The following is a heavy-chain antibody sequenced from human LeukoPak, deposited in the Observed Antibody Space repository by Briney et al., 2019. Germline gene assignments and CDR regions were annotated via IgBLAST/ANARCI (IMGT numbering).Heavy chain of an antibody. Sequence: PGGSLRLSCAASGFTFSDYYMSWIRQAPGKGLEWVSAISGSGGSTYYAGSVKGRFTISRDNSKNTLFLQMNSLRADDTAVYYCAKEPRENSGYYVSGWFDPWGQGTLVTVSS. CDR3: AKEPRENSGYYVSGWFDP. D-gene: IGHD5-12*01. V-gene: IGHV3-23*01. J-gene: IGHJ5*02. CDR1: GFTFSDYY. CDR2: ISGSGGST.